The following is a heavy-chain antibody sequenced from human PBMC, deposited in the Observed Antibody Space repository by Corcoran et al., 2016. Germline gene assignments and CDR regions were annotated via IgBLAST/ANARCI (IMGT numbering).Heavy chain of an antibody. CDR3: ARGRGDTAMAGFDY. D-gene: IGHD5-18*01. CDR2: IYHSGST. V-gene: IGHV4-4*02. CDR1: DGSISSSHW. Sequence: QVQLQESGPGLVKNSGPLYQTCAVADGSISSSHWWSWVSQHPGKGLEWIGEIYHSGSTNYNPSLKSRVTISVYKSKNQFSLKLSSVTAADTAVDYCARGRGDTAMAGFDYCGHGTLFTVSS. J-gene: IGHJ4*01.